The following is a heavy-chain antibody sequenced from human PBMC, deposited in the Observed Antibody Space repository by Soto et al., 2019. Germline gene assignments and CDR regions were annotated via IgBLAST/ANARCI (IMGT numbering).Heavy chain of an antibody. CDR1: GFTFGHYG. J-gene: IGHJ2*01. CDR3: ARSGTKVTTFWYLDL. V-gene: IGHV3-30*03. CDR2: ISYDEDNI. D-gene: IGHD4-17*01. Sequence: HEQLVESGGGVVQPGRSLRLSCAASGFTFGHYGMHWVRQAPGKGLEWVAVISYDEDNIYYADSVRGRFTISRDNSENTLYLQMNSLRPEDTGVYFCARSGTKVTTFWYLDLWGRGTLVTASS.